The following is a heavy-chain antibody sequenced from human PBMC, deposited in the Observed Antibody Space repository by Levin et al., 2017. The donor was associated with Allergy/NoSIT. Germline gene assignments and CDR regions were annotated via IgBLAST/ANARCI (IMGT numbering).Heavy chain of an antibody. D-gene: IGHD2-2*01. V-gene: IGHV3-30*18. CDR3: AKDYCFRTSCKVPGD. CDR2: ISNDGNNE. J-gene: IGHJ4*02. CDR1: GFTFSDYG. Sequence: LSGGSLRLSCAASGFTFSDYGMHWVRQAPGKGLEWIALISNDGNNEYFADSVKGRFTISRDNSKNTLYLQMNSLTTEDTAVYYCAKDYCFRTSCKVPGDWGQGTLVTVSS.